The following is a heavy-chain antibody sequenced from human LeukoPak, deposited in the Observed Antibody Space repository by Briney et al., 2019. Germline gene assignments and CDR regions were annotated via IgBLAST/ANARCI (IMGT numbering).Heavy chain of an antibody. D-gene: IGHD1-26*01. CDR1: GYTFTSYG. CDR3: ARVGRSAENDY. Sequence: ASVKVSCKASGYTFTSYGINWVRQATGQGLEWMGWMNPNSGNTGYAQKFQGRVTITRNTSISTAYMELSSLRSEDTAVYYCARVGRSAENDYWGQGTLVTVSS. J-gene: IGHJ4*02. CDR2: MNPNSGNT. V-gene: IGHV1-8*03.